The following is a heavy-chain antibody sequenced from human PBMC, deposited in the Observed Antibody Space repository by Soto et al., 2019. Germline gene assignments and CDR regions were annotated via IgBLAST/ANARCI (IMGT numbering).Heavy chain of an antibody. D-gene: IGHD6-19*01. CDR3: ARRGRIAVAGFFDY. CDR2: INHSGST. CDR1: GGSFSGYY. V-gene: IGHV4-34*01. J-gene: IGHJ4*02. Sequence: QVQLQQWGAGLLKPSETLSLTCAVYGGSFSGYYWSWIRQPPGKGLEWIGEINHSGSTNYNQSLKSRVTISVDTSKNQFSLKLSSVTAAVTAVYYCARRGRIAVAGFFDYWGQGTLVTVSS.